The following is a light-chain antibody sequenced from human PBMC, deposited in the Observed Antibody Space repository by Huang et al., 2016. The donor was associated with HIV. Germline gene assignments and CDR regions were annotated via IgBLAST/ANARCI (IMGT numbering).Light chain of an antibody. Sequence: EVLLTQSPATLSVSPGERATLPCRASQSVSTNLDWYQQKPGQAPRLLSYGASTRATGVPARFSGSGSGTEFTLTISSLQSEDSAVYYCQQYNSWPPLFTFDPGTKVDIK. CDR1: QSVSTN. J-gene: IGKJ3*01. CDR2: GAS. CDR3: QQYNSWPPLFT. V-gene: IGKV3-15*01.